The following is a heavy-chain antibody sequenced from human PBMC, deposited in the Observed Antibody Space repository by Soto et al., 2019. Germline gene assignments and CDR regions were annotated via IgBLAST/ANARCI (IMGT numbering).Heavy chain of an antibody. CDR2: IYHNGST. J-gene: IGHJ4*02. CDR1: GVSISSITW. Sequence: SETLSLTCAVSGVSISSITWWNWVRQTPGKGLEWIGEIYHNGSTNYNPSLKSRLTISIDKSKNQFSLTLISVTAADTAVYYCARRIHTTSLRYIDYWGQGTLVTVSS. CDR3: ARRIHTTSLRYIDY. V-gene: IGHV4-4*02. D-gene: IGHD1-1*01.